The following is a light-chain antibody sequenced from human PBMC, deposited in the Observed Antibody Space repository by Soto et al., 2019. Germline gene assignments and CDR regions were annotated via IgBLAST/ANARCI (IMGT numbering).Light chain of an antibody. CDR1: QSVSSN. Sequence: EIVMTQSPGTLSVSPGERATLSCRASQSVSSNLAWYQQKPGQAPRLLIYGASTRATGIPARFSGSGSGTEFTLTISSLQSADFAVYYCQQYNNWPPLPFGGGTKVEIK. V-gene: IGKV3-15*01. J-gene: IGKJ4*01. CDR2: GAS. CDR3: QQYNNWPPLP.